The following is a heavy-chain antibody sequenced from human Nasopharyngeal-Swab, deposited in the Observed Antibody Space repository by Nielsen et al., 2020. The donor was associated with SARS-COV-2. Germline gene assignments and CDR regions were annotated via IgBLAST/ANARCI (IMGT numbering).Heavy chain of an antibody. J-gene: IGHJ4*01. CDR2: IGSNEAET. D-gene: IGHD3-9*01. V-gene: IGHV3-64*02. Sequence: GESLKISCAASGFTFGSYSMHWVRQAPGKGLEYVSAIGSNEAETYYADSVKGRFTISRDNSKNILYLQMGTLRPEDTAVYYCATKRGNWFYFDYWGHGTLVTVSS. CDR1: GFTFGSYS. CDR3: ATKRGNWFYFDY.